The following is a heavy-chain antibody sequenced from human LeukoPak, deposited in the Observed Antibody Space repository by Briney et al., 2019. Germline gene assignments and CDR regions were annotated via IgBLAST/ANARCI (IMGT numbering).Heavy chain of an antibody. Sequence: GGSLRLSCAASGYTFSTYWMTWVRQAPGKGLEWVAVISYDGSNKYYADSVRGRFTISRDNAKNSLYLQMNSLRVEDTALYYCVKDLLMAAVDPQDSWGQGTLVTVSS. D-gene: IGHD6-13*01. J-gene: IGHJ5*01. CDR2: ISYDGSNK. V-gene: IGHV3-30*18. CDR1: GYTFSTYW. CDR3: VKDLLMAAVDPQDS.